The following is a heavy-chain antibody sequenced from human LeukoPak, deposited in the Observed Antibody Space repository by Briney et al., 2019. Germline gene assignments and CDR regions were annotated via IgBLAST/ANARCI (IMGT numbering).Heavy chain of an antibody. CDR2: ISYDGSNK. J-gene: IGHJ4*02. V-gene: IGHV3-30*18. CDR1: GFTFSSYG. D-gene: IGHD5-18*01. CDR3: ANRGSSYGYYFDY. Sequence: PGGSPRLSCAASGFTFSSYGMHWVRQAPGRGLEWVAVISYDGSNKYYADSVKGRFTISRDNSKNTLYLQMNSLRAEDTAVYYCANRGSSYGYYFDYWGQGTLVTVSS.